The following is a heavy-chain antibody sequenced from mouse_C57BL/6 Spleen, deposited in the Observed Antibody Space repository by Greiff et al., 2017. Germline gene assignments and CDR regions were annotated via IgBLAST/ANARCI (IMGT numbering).Heavy chain of an antibody. V-gene: IGHV1-77*01. Sequence: VKLMESGAELVKPGASVKISCKASGYTFTDYYINWVKQRPGQGLEWIGKIGPGSGSTYYNEKFKGKATLTADKSSSTAYMQLSSLTSEDSAVYFCARKDYYGSSYRDWYFDVWGTGTTVTVSS. J-gene: IGHJ1*03. CDR2: IGPGSGST. D-gene: IGHD1-1*01. CDR3: ARKDYYGSSYRDWYFDV. CDR1: GYTFTDYY.